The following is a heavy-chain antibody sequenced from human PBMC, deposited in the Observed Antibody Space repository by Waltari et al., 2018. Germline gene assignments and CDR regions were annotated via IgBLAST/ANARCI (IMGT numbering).Heavy chain of an antibody. Sequence: EAQLLESGGGLVQPGGSMRIACSASGFAYHTYANNRVRQAPGNGLGLVSLIYGGGSPTHYADSVKGRFTISIDDSKNTLFLDMNSLRVEDTAVYYCAKYLRDYSNDYWGQGTLVTVSS. V-gene: IGHV3-23*03. D-gene: IGHD4-4*01. CDR1: GFAYHTYA. J-gene: IGHJ4*02. CDR2: IYGGGSPT. CDR3: AKYLRDYSNDY.